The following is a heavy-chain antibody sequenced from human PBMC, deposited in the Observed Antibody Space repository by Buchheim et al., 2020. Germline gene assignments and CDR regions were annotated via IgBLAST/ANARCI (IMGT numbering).Heavy chain of an antibody. Sequence: EVQLVQSGAEVKKPGESLRISCKGSGYSFPSYWISWVRQMPGKGLEWMGRIDPSDSYTNYSPSFQGHVTNSADKSISTAYPQWSSLKASDTAMYYCAGYGESSGYYQNWFDPWGQGTL. J-gene: IGHJ5*02. CDR3: AGYGESSGYYQNWFDP. D-gene: IGHD3-22*01. CDR1: GYSFPSYW. CDR2: IDPSDSYT. V-gene: IGHV5-10-1*01.